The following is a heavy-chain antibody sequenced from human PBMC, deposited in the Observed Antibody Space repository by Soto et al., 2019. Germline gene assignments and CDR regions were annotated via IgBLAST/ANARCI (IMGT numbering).Heavy chain of an antibody. CDR2: IYHTGRT. V-gene: IGHV4-30-2*06. CDR3: ARELGSGVYLDS. Sequence: SETLSLTCAVSGGSISSGCYSWTWIRQSPGKGLEWIGFIYHTGRTFYNPSLKSRVAISLDRSKNQFSLNLNSATAADTAMYYCARELGSGVYLDSCGQGTLVTFSS. D-gene: IGHD3-16*01. J-gene: IGHJ4*02. CDR1: GGSISSGCYS.